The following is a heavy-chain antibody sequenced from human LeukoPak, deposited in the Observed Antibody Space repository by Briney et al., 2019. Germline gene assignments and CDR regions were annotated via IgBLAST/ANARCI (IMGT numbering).Heavy chain of an antibody. Sequence: PSQTLSLTCTVSSGSISSSGYYCSWIRQHSGKGLEWIGCIYYSGSTYYNPSLKSRVTISVDTSKNQFSLSLSSVTAADTAVYYCARNADMYYYVDNWGQGTLVTVSS. D-gene: IGHD3-10*01. V-gene: IGHV4-31*03. J-gene: IGHJ4*02. CDR3: ARNADMYYYVDN. CDR1: SGSISSSGYY. CDR2: IYYSGST.